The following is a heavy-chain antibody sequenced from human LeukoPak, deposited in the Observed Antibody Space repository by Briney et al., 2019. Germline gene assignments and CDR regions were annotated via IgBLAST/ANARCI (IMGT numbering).Heavy chain of an antibody. J-gene: IGHJ4*02. CDR1: GFTFSSYA. V-gene: IGHV3-23*01. Sequence: PGGSLRLSCAAPGFTFSSYAMTWVRQAPGKGLEWVSSLSGGGGSTYYADSVKGRFTISRDNSENTLYLQMNSLRAEDTAVYFCAKVIIGGTMLPFDYWGQGTLVTVSS. D-gene: IGHD1-7*01. CDR3: AKVIIGGTMLPFDY. CDR2: LSGGGGST.